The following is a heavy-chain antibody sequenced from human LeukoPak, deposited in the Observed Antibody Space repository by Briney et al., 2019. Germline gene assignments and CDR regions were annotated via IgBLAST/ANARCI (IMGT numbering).Heavy chain of an antibody. V-gene: IGHV3-23*01. D-gene: IGHD2-15*01. Sequence: GGSLRLSCVVSGFSVDSYALSWVRLAPGKGLEWVSAISGSGGSTYYADSVKGRFTISRNNSKNTLYLQMNSLRAEDTAVYYCRSSPDYYYGMDVWGQGTTVTVSS. CDR3: RSSPDYYYGMDV. J-gene: IGHJ6*02. CDR1: GFSVDSYA. CDR2: ISGSGGST.